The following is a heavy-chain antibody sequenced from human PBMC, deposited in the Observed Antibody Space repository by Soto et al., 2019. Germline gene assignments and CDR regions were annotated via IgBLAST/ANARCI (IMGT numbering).Heavy chain of an antibody. V-gene: IGHV3-48*01. Sequence: EVQLVESGGGLVQHGGSLRLSCAASGFTFSSYSMNWVRKAPGKGLEWVSYISSSSSTIYYADSVKGRFTISRDNAKNSLYLQMNSLRAEDTAVYYCAREGPYDFWSGYLNWFDPWGQGTLVTVSS. CDR1: GFTFSSYS. CDR2: ISSSSSTI. CDR3: AREGPYDFWSGYLNWFDP. D-gene: IGHD3-3*01. J-gene: IGHJ5*02.